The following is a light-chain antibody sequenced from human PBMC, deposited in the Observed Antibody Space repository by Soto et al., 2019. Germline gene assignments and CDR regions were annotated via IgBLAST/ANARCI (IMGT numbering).Light chain of an antibody. V-gene: IGKV2-30*02. J-gene: IGKJ5*01. CDR3: MQATYWPTIT. Sequence: DVVRTQSPFSLPPTLGQPASIFCGSIQSLVHSDGIAYFSWFQQRPGRSPRRLIYKVSNRDSGVPARFSGSGSGTDFTPKISRVEAQDVAIYYCMQATYWPTITFGQGTRLEIK. CDR2: KVS. CDR1: QSLVHSDGIAY.